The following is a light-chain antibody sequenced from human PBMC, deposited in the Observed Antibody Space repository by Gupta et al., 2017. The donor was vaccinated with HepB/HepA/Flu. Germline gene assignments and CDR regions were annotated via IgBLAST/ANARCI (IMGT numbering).Light chain of an antibody. V-gene: IGKV1-16*01. Sequence: DIQMTQSPSSLSASVGETVTITCRASQGINNDLAWFQQKPGEAPKSLIHGASSLQSGVPSRFSGSGFGTDFTLTISGLQPEDFATYYCHRYKSYPLTLGGGTKLEI. CDR2: GAS. CDR1: QGINND. J-gene: IGKJ4*01. CDR3: HRYKSYPLT.